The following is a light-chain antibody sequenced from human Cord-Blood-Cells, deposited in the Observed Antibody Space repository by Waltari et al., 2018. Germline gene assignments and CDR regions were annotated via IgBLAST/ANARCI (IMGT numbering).Light chain of an antibody. CDR3: QQHNSCPYT. J-gene: IGKJ4*01. CDR2: AAS. CDR1: QRLSNY. V-gene: IGKV3-11*01. Sequence: DIVLTQSPSTLSSSAGERATLTCRASQRLSNYLAWYQQKPGKAPKPLIYAASNWDTGIPAKFSGSGSGTDFTLTISSLQPEDFAVYYCQQHNSCPYTFGGGTKVEIK.